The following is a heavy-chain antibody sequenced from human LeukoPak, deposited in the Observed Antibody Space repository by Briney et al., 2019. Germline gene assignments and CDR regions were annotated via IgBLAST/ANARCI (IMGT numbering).Heavy chain of an antibody. CDR2: IYPGDSDT. CDR1: GYSFSSYW. J-gene: IGHJ6*03. Sequence: GESLKISCKGSGYSFSSYWIGWVRQMPGKGLEWMGIIYPGDSDTRYSPSFQGLVTISVDKSITTAYLQWSSLKASDTAMYYCARLYSSTSSPYYYYYYYIAVWGKGTTVTVSS. V-gene: IGHV5-51*01. CDR3: ARLYSSTSSPYYYYYYYIAV. D-gene: IGHD6-6*01.